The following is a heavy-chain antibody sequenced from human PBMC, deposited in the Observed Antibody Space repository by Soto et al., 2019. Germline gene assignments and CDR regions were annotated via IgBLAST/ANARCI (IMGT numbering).Heavy chain of an antibody. D-gene: IGHD3-3*01. V-gene: IGHV3-53*01. J-gene: IGHJ4*02. CDR2: IYSGGST. Sequence: GGSLRLSCAASGFTVSSNYMSWVRQAPGKGLEWVSVIYSGGSTYYADSVKGRFTISRDNSKNTLYLQMNSLRAEDTAVYYCAREGARSDFDYWGQGTLVTVSS. CDR1: GFTVSSNY. CDR3: AREGARSDFDY.